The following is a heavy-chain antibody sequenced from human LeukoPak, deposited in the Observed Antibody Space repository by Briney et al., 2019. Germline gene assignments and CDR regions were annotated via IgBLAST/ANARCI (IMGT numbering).Heavy chain of an antibody. CDR3: AKEYCSGGSCFHFYYYYYMDV. V-gene: IGHV3-23*01. CDR1: GSTFSSYA. J-gene: IGHJ6*03. D-gene: IGHD2-15*01. CDR2: ISGSGDSR. Sequence: GGSLRLSCGASGSTFSSYAMSWVRQAPGKGLEWVSAISGSGDSRYYADSVKGRFTIFRDNSKNILYLQMNSLRAEDTAVYYCAKEYCSGGSCFHFYYYYYMDVWGKGTTVTVSS.